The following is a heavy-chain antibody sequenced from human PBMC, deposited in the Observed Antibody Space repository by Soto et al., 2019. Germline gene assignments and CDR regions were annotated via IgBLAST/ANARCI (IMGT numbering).Heavy chain of an antibody. CDR3: ARRADSSGYMEY. J-gene: IGHJ4*02. V-gene: IGHV5-51*01. CDR2: IHPGDSDA. Sequence: LKISCKGSGYSFTKYWISWVRQMPGKGLELMGIIHPGDSDARYSPSFQGHVTISADNSINTAYLQWSSLRASDTAIYYCARRADSSGYMEYWGQGILVTVSS. D-gene: IGHD3-22*01. CDR1: GYSFTKYW.